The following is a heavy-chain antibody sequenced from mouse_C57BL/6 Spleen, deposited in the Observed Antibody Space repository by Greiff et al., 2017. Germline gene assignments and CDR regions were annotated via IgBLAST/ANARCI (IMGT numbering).Heavy chain of an antibody. Sequence: VQLQQSGAELMKPGASVKLSCKATGYTFTGYWIEWVKQRPGHGLEWIGEILPGSGSTNYNEKFKGKATFTADNSSNTAYMQLSSLTTEDSAIYYCARRGNYYGSSLYAMDYWGQGTSVTVSS. CDR3: ARRGNYYGSSLYAMDY. CDR1: GYTFTGYW. V-gene: IGHV1-9*01. D-gene: IGHD1-1*01. CDR2: ILPGSGST. J-gene: IGHJ4*01.